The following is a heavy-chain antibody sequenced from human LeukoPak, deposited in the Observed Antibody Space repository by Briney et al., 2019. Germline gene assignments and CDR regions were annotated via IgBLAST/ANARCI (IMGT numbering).Heavy chain of an antibody. CDR3: ARDALYGDGFDY. CDR1: GFTFSSYD. J-gene: IGHJ4*02. CDR2: IGTAGDT. Sequence: GGSLRLSCAASGFTFSSYDMHWVRQATGRGLEWVSAIGTAGDTYYPGSVKGRFTISRENAKNSLYLQMNSLRAGGTAVYYCARDALYGDGFDYWGQGTLVTVSS. V-gene: IGHV3-13*01. D-gene: IGHD4-17*01.